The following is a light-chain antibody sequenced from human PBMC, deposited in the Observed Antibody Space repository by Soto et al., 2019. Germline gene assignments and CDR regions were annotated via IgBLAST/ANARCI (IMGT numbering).Light chain of an antibody. V-gene: IGKV1-8*01. CDR2: AAS. J-gene: IGKJ3*01. CDR1: QGISSY. CDR3: QQYYSYPFT. Sequence: AIRMTQSPSSLSASTGDRVTITCRASQGISSYLAWYQQKPEKAPKLLIYAASTLQSGAPSRFSGSGSGTDFTLTISCLQSEDFATDYCQQYYSYPFTFGPGTKVDIK.